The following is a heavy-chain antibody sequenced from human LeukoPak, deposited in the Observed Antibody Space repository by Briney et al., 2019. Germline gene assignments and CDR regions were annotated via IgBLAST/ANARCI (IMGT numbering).Heavy chain of an antibody. Sequence: AGGSLRLSCAASGFTFDDYAMHWVRQAPGKGLEWVSGISWNSGSIGYADSVKGRFTISRDNAKNSLYLQMNSLRAEDTALYYCAKALKTSSGWYGPQDYFDYWGQGTLVTVSS. D-gene: IGHD6-19*01. CDR3: AKALKTSSGWYGPQDYFDY. V-gene: IGHV3-9*01. CDR2: ISWNSGSI. CDR1: GFTFDDYA. J-gene: IGHJ4*02.